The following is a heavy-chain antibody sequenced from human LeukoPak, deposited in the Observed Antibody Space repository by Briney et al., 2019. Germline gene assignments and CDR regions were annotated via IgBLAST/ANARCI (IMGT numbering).Heavy chain of an antibody. CDR3: AKDHGITWFGELFHY. Sequence: GGSLRLSCAASGFTFSSYGMHWVRQAPGKGPEWVAVISYDGSNKYYADSVKGRFTISRDNSKNTLYLQMNSLRAEDTAVYYCAKDHGITWFGELFHYWGQGTLVTVSS. CDR2: ISYDGSNK. CDR1: GFTFSSYG. D-gene: IGHD3-10*01. V-gene: IGHV3-30*18. J-gene: IGHJ4*02.